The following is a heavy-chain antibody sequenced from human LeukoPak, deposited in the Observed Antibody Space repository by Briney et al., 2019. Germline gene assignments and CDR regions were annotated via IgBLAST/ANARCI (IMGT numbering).Heavy chain of an antibody. J-gene: IGHJ4*02. CDR1: GYTFTGYY. D-gene: IGHD2-2*01. V-gene: IGHV1-2*02. CDR2: INPNSGGT. CDR3: ARVRVGRRGIVPAAIEY. Sequence: ASVKVSCKASGYTFTGYYMHWVRQAPGQGLEWMGWINPNSGGTNYAQKFQGRVTMTRDTSISTAYMELSRLRSDDTAVYYCARVRVGRRGIVPAAIEYWGQGTLVTVSS.